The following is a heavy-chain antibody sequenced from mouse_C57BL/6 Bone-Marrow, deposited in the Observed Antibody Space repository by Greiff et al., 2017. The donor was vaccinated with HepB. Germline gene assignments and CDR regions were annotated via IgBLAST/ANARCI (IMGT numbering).Heavy chain of an antibody. Sequence: QVQLQQSGAELARPGASVKLSCKASGYTFTSYGISWVKQRTGQGLEWIGEIYPRSGNIYYNEKFKGKATLAADKSSSTAYMELRSLTSEDSAVYFRARSDGYYAMDYWGQGTAVTVSS. J-gene: IGHJ4*01. CDR1: GYTFTSYG. CDR2: IYPRSGNI. CDR3: ARSDGYYAMDY. V-gene: IGHV1-81*01. D-gene: IGHD2-3*01.